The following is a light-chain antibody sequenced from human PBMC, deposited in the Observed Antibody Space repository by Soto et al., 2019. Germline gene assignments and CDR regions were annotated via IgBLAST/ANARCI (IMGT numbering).Light chain of an antibody. CDR2: AAS. Sequence: DIQMTQSPSSLSASIGDMVTITCRASQTVKTYLHWYQQNKGKAPKLLIYAASNLQSGVPSRLRGSGYGTNFTISLNSIKTEDFATYYCQQGYSNTWTFGHGTKVDI. CDR1: QTVKTY. CDR3: QQGYSNTWT. J-gene: IGKJ1*01. V-gene: IGKV1-39*01.